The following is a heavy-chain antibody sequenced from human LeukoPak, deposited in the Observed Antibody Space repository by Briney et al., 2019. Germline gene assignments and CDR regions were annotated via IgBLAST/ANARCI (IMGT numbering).Heavy chain of an antibody. D-gene: IGHD2-2*01. Sequence: SEILSLTCTVSGGSISSGGYYWSWIRQHPGKGLEWIGYIYYIGSTYYNPSLKSRVSISVDTSKNQFSLKLSSVTAADTAVYYCARVEAVKAPYQLLPYYYYYYMDVWGKGTTVTVSS. CDR3: ARVEAVKAPYQLLPYYYYYYMDV. V-gene: IGHV4-31*03. CDR2: IYYIGST. J-gene: IGHJ6*03. CDR1: GGSISSGGYY.